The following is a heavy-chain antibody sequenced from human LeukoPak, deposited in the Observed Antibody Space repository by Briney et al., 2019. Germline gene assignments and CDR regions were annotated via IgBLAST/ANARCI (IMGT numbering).Heavy chain of an antibody. Sequence: GGSLRLSCAASGFTFSSYSMNWVRQAPGKGLEWVSAISVSGGSTYYADSVKGRFTIPRDNSKNTLYLQMNSLRAEDAAIYYCAKDSPVLTVWGQGTLVTVSS. CDR2: ISVSGGST. V-gene: IGHV3-23*01. CDR3: AKDSPVLTV. J-gene: IGHJ4*02. CDR1: GFTFSSYS. D-gene: IGHD3-9*01.